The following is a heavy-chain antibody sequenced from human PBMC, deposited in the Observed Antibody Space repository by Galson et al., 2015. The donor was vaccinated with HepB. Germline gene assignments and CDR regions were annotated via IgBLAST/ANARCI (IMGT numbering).Heavy chain of an antibody. V-gene: IGHV3-23*01. CDR1: GFDLRGHA. CDR2: ISGSGSSP. CDR3: ARIVGSVPPFYGDTPIHFDS. J-gene: IGHJ4*02. Sequence: SLRLSCAVSGFDLRGHALSWVRQAPGKGLEWVSAISGSGSSPFYADFVKGRFTIFRDNSKSTLYLQMNSLRAEDTAVFFCARIVGSVPPFYGDTPIHFDSWGRGTLVTDSS. D-gene: IGHD4-17*01.